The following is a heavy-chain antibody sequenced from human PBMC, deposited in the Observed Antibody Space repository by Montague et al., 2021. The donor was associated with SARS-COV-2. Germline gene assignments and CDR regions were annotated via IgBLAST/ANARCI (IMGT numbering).Heavy chain of an antibody. Sequence: PALVNPTQTLTLTCTFSGFSLSTSGMCVSWIRQPPGKALEWLALIDWDDDKYYSTSLKTRLTISKDTSKNQVVLTMTNMDPVDTATYYCARMTTVVTLGYYYYDGMDVWGQGTTVTVSS. J-gene: IGHJ6*02. CDR2: IDWDDDK. CDR3: ARMTTVVTLGYYYYDGMDV. D-gene: IGHD4-23*01. V-gene: IGHV2-70*01. CDR1: GFSLSTSGMC.